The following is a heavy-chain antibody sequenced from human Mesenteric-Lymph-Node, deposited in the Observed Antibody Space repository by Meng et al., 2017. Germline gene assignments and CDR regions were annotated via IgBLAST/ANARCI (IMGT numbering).Heavy chain of an antibody. J-gene: IGHJ5*02. D-gene: IGHD3-10*01. CDR1: GLTFSNYA. CDR3: AKGGHYSPFDP. CDR2: ISGGGKSS. Sequence: GESLKISCAASGLTFSNYAMTWVRQAPGKGLEGVSTISGGGKSSFYADSVKGRFTISRDNSRNTVYLQMNSLRAEDTAVYYCAKGGHYSPFDPWGQGTLVTVSS. V-gene: IGHV3-23*01.